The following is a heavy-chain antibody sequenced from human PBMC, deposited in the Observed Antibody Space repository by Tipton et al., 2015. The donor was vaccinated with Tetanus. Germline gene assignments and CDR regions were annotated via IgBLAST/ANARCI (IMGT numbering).Heavy chain of an antibody. D-gene: IGHD2-8*02. CDR3: AGVTAQRTELYFEH. CDR2: VYYTGDT. Sequence: GLVKPSETLSLTCTVSGDSVSGYYWSWIRQPPGKGLEWVGYVYYTGDTNYNPSLKSRVTISMDRSENQISLKMTSVTAADTAVYYCAGVTAQRTELYFEHWGQGTQVTVS. J-gene: IGHJ1*01. V-gene: IGHV4-59*02. CDR1: GDSVSGYY.